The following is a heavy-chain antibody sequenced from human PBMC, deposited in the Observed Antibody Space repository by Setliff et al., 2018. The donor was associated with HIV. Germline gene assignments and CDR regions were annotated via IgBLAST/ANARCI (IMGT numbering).Heavy chain of an antibody. J-gene: IGHJ4*02. CDR2: IYYSGST. D-gene: IGHD5-18*01. V-gene: IGHV4-39*01. Sequence: SETLSLTCTVPGGSISSSSYYWGWIRQPPGKGLEWIGNIYYSGSTNYNPSLKSRLTISVDTSKNQFSLKLSSVTAADTAVYYCARRDGYSYGFYFDYWGQGTLVTVSS. CDR3: ARRDGYSYGFYFDY. CDR1: GGSISSSSYY.